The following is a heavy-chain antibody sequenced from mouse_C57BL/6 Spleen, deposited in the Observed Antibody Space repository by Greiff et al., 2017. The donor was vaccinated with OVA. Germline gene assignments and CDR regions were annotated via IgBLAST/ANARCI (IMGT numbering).Heavy chain of an antibody. J-gene: IGHJ4*01. CDR2: ISSGGSYT. CDR3: ARQVLLPSYAMDY. D-gene: IGHD2-3*01. V-gene: IGHV5-6*01. Sequence: EVKVVESGGDLVKPGGSLKLSCAASGFTFSSYGMSWVRQTPDKRLEWVATISSGGSYTYYPDSVKGRFTISRDNAKHTLYLQMSSLKSEDTAMYYCARQVLLPSYAMDYWGQGTSVTVSS. CDR1: GFTFSSYG.